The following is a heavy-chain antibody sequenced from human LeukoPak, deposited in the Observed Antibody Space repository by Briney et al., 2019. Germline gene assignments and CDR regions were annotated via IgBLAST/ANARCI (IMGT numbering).Heavy chain of an antibody. D-gene: IGHD1-26*01. CDR2: IYHSGST. J-gene: IGHJ4*02. CDR3: ARGSGSYYFDY. CDR1: GYSLSRGYY. V-gene: IGHV4-38-2*02. Sequence: SYTLSVTRPVSGYSLSRGYYWDWVRAPPGKGLAWIGSIYHSGSTYYNPSLKSRVTISVDTSKNQFSLKLSSVTAADTAVYYCARGSGSYYFDYWGQGTLVTVSS.